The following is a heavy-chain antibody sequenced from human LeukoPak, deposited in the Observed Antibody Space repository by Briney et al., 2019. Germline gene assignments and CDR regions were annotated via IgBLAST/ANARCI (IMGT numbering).Heavy chain of an antibody. CDR3: GRANRASGFWSGYYNYYYYIDV. CDR2: ICYTGDT. CDR1: GGSIGISDYC. V-gene: IGHV4-30-4*08. Sequence: SETLSLTCTVSGGSIGISDYCWSWIRQPPGKGLEWLGYICYTGDTYYSPSLRSRLSISVDRSKNQFSLRLISVTAADTAVYYCGRANRASGFWSGYYNYYYYIDVWGKGTTVTVSS. J-gene: IGHJ6*03. D-gene: IGHD3-3*01.